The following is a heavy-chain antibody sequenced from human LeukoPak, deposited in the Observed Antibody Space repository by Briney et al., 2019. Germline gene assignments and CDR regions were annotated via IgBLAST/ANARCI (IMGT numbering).Heavy chain of an antibody. CDR1: GGTFSSYA. V-gene: IGHV1-2*02. CDR2: VNSNSGGT. CDR3: ARGYCSGGSCYHFES. J-gene: IGHJ4*02. D-gene: IGHD2-15*01. Sequence: ASVKVSCKASGGTFSSYAISWVRQAPGQGLEWMGWVNSNSGGTHYAQKFEGRVTMTRDTSISTAYIELSRLKSDDTAVYYCARGYCSGGSCYHFESWGQGTLVTVSS.